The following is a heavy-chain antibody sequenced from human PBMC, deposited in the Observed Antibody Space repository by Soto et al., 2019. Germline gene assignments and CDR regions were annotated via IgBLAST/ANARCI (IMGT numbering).Heavy chain of an antibody. CDR3: ARMLIAAGGDYYYYYMDV. J-gene: IGHJ6*03. CDR1: GGSISSGGYY. D-gene: IGHD6-13*01. CDR2: IYYSGST. Sequence: TSETLSLTCTVSGGSISSGGYYWSWIRQHPGKGLEWIGYIYYSGSTYYNPSLKSRVTISVDTSKNQFSLTLSSVTAADTAVYYCARMLIAAGGDYYYYYMDVWGTGTTVTVSS. V-gene: IGHV4-31*03.